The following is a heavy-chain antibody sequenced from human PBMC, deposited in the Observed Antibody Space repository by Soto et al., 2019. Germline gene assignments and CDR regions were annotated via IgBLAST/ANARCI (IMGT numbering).Heavy chain of an antibody. J-gene: IGHJ4*02. CDR1: GFTFSSYW. V-gene: IGHV3-74*01. Sequence: EVQLVESGGGLVQPGGSLRLSCAASGFTFSSYWMHWVRQAPGKGLVWVSRINSDGSSTSYADSVKGRFTISRDNAKNTLYLQMNSVRAEDTAVYYCAREGDYGGNSVGWFDYWGQGTLVTVSS. CDR2: INSDGSST. D-gene: IGHD4-17*01. CDR3: AREGDYGGNSVGWFDY.